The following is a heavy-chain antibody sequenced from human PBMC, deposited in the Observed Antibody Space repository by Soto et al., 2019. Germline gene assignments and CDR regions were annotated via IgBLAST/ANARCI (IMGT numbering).Heavy chain of an antibody. CDR3: AKGGGDY. Sequence: EVQLVESGGGLVQPGGSLRLSCVASGFTFRNYWVNWVRQAPGKGLEWVANTNQDGSEKYYADSVKGRFTISRDNSKNTLYLQMNSLRAEDTAVYYCAKGGGDYWGQGTLVTVSS. D-gene: IGHD3-3*01. CDR1: GFTFRNYW. J-gene: IGHJ4*02. CDR2: TNQDGSEK. V-gene: IGHV3-7*01.